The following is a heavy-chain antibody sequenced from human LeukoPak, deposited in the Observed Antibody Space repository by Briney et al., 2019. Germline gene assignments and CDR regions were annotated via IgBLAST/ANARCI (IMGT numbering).Heavy chain of an antibody. CDR3: ARVVTMVRGPGFDP. CDR2: INPNSGGT. Sequence: ASVKVSCKASGYTFTGYYMHWVRQAPGQGLEWMGWINPNSGGTNYAQKFQGRVTMTRDTSISTAHMELSRLRSDDTAVYYCARVVTMVRGPGFDPWGQGTLVTVSS. CDR1: GYTFTGYY. J-gene: IGHJ5*02. V-gene: IGHV1-2*02. D-gene: IGHD3-10*01.